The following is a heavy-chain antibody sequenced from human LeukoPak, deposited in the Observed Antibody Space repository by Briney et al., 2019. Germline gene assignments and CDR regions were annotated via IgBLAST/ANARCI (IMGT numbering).Heavy chain of an antibody. CDR3: ARDSGIAASKRFFDY. J-gene: IGHJ4*02. Sequence: SETLSLTCTVSGGFISSYSWSWIRQPPGKGLEWIGYIYYSGSTNYNPSLKSRVTISVDTSKNQSSLKLSSVTAADTAVYYCARDSGIAASKRFFDYWGQGTLVTVSS. D-gene: IGHD6-13*01. CDR1: GGFISSYS. V-gene: IGHV4-59*01. CDR2: IYYSGST.